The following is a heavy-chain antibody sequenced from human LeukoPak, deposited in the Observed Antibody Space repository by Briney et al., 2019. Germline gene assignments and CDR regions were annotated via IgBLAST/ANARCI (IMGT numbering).Heavy chain of an antibody. J-gene: IGHJ4*02. CDR2: ISYDGTNK. D-gene: IGHD3-10*01. CDR1: GFTFSSYA. V-gene: IGHV3-30*04. Sequence: GGSLRLSCAASGFTFSSYALHWVRQAPGKGLEWVALISYDGTNKYYADSVKGRFTISRDNSKNTLYLQMNSLRAEDTAVYYCARDYGSGSYPRTYFDYWGQGTLATVSS. CDR3: ARDYGSGSYPRTYFDY.